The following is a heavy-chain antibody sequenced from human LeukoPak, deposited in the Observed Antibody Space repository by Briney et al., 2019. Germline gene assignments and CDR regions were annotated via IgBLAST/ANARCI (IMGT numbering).Heavy chain of an antibody. CDR1: GFTFSSYA. CDR2: ISYDGSNK. J-gene: IGHJ5*02. CDR3: ARGSPYCSSTSCYFRWFDP. V-gene: IGHV3-30-3*01. Sequence: GGSLRLSCAASGFTFSSYAMHWVRQAPGKGLEWVAVISYDGSNKYYADSVKGRFTISRDNPKNTLYLQMNSLRAEDTAVYYCARGSPYCSSTSCYFRWFDPWGQGTLVTVSS. D-gene: IGHD2-2*01.